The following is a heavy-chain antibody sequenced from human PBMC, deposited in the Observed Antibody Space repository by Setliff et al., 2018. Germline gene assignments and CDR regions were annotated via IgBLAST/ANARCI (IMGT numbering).Heavy chain of an antibody. D-gene: IGHD2-15*01. CDR3: ARTCSGSGCYAGLES. Sequence: PGGSLRLSCAASGFTFSSYWMAWVRQAPGKGLEWVANINQDGSQKYYVDSVKGRFTISRDNAKNSLYLQMNGLRPEDTAVYYCARTCSGSGCYAGLESWGQGTPVTVSS. CDR1: GFTFSSYW. CDR2: INQDGSQK. J-gene: IGHJ4*02. V-gene: IGHV3-7*01.